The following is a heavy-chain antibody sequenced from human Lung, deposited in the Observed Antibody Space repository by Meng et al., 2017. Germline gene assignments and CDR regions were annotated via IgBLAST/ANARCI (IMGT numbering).Heavy chain of an antibody. Sequence: QLQLQESGPGLVKPSETLSLTCTVSGGSISSSSYHWGWIRQPPGKGLEWIGTIYYRGNTYYNLSLKSRVTISVDTSKNQFSLKVRSVTAADTAVYYCASYGGSFSDYWGQGTLVTVSS. J-gene: IGHJ4*02. CDR3: ASYGGSFSDY. CDR1: GGSISSSSYH. CDR2: IYYRGNT. V-gene: IGHV4-39*01. D-gene: IGHD1-26*01.